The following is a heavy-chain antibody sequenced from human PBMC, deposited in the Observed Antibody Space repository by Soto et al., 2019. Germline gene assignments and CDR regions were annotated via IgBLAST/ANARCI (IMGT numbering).Heavy chain of an antibody. CDR3: AIDGVGRATRFDY. CDR2: ALRNSGYR. D-gene: IGHD3-3*01. J-gene: IGHJ4*02. CDR1: GYTFTDYY. V-gene: IGHV1-2*06. Sequence: QVHLVQSGAEVKTPGASIKFSCKTSGYTFTDYYINWVRQAPGQGLVWLGRALRNSGYRNSPQNVKARLTMTWDTSVTTAYMELCDLTFDDTPIYYCAIDGVGRATRFDYWGPGTLVSVSS.